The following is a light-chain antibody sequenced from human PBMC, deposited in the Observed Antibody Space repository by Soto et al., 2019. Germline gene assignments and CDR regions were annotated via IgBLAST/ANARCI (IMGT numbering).Light chain of an antibody. J-gene: IGLJ1*01. CDR3: CSYTSISTEV. CDR2: EVT. CDR1: SSDVGDYNY. Sequence: QSPLTHPASLACSPGQSITISCTGSSSDVGDYNYVSWYQQHPGKVPKLILYEVTNRPSGVSHRFSGSKSGNTASLTISGLQAEDEGDYYCCSYTSISTEVFGSGTKVTVL. V-gene: IGLV2-14*01.